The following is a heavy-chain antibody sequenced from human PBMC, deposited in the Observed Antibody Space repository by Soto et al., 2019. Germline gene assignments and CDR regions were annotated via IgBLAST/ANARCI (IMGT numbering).Heavy chain of an antibody. D-gene: IGHD6-6*01. V-gene: IGHV4-34*01. CDR2: INHSGST. J-gene: IGHJ6*02. CDR3: ARGSGAARRYYYYYYGMDV. CDR1: GGSFCGYY. Sequence: PSETLSLTCAVYGGSFCGYYWSWIRQPPGKGLEWIGEINHSGSTNYNPSLKSRVTISVDTSKNQFSLKLSSVTAADTAVYYCARGSGAARRYYYYYYGMDVWGQGTTVTVS.